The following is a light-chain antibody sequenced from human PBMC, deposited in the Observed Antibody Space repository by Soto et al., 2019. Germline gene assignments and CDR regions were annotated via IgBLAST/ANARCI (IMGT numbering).Light chain of an antibody. Sequence: DTQVTQSPSFLSASVGDRVTITCRASQDTSRSLAWYQQKPGKAPKLLIYAASTLHSGVPSRFSGSGSGTEFTLTISSLQPEDFATYYCQQLYTYPLTFGGGTKVDI. CDR2: AAS. CDR1: QDTSRS. V-gene: IGKV1-9*01. CDR3: QQLYTYPLT. J-gene: IGKJ4*02.